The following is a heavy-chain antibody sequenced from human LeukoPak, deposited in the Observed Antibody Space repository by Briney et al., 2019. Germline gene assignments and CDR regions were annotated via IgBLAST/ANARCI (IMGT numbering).Heavy chain of an antibody. CDR3: AELVVRGELSSGHDI. CDR1: GFTFSSYA. Sequence: GGSLRLSCAASGFTFSSYAMSWVRQAPGKGLEWVSAISGSGGSTYYADSVKGRFTISRDNPKNTLYLQMNSLRAEDTAVYYCAELVVRGELSSGHDIWGQGTMVTVSS. CDR2: ISGSGGST. V-gene: IGHV3-23*01. D-gene: IGHD3-10*02. J-gene: IGHJ3*02.